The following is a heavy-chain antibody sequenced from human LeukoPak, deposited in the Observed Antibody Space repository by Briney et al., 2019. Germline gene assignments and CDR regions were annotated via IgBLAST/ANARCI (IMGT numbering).Heavy chain of an antibody. V-gene: IGHV4-38-2*01. CDR1: GYSISSGYY. D-gene: IGHD3-3*01. J-gene: IGHJ4*02. CDR2: IYHSGYT. CDR3: ARKLYYGDYSDY. Sequence: SETLSLTCAVSGYSISSGYYWGWVRQPPGKGLEWIGTIYHSGYTYYNPSLKSRVTISVDTSKNQFSPKLSSVTAADTAVYYCARKLYYGDYSDYWGQGTLVTVSS.